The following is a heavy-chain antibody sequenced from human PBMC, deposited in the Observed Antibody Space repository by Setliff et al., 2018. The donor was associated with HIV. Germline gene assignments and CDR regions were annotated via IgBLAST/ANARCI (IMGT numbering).Heavy chain of an antibody. CDR1: GYTFTGYY. CDR2: IIPNSGGT. V-gene: IGHV1-2*06. CDR3: ARVFVLPDIVVVLDAFDI. D-gene: IGHD2-21*01. Sequence: ASVKVSCKASGYTFTGYYVHWVRQAPGQGLEWMGRIIPNSGGTNYAQKVQGRVTMTTDTSTTTAYMELRSLRSDDTAEYYCARVFVLPDIVVVLDAFDIWGQGTMVTVSS. J-gene: IGHJ3*02.